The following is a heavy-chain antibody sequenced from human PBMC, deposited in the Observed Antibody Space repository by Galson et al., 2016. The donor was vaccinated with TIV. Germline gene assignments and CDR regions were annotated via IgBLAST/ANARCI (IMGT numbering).Heavy chain of an antibody. CDR3: ARDRCPGYCDSTACYGYYGFDV. D-gene: IGHD2-2*03. V-gene: IGHV1-2*05. Sequence: SVKVSCKASGYTFTHYFVHWVRQAPGQGLEWMGRINPHSGGTDYAPKFKGRVTMTRDNSISIDYMDISVLKSEDTVVYYCARDRCPGYCDSTACYGYYGFDVWGQGTTVTVSS. CDR2: INPHSGGT. CDR1: GYTFTHYF. J-gene: IGHJ6*02.